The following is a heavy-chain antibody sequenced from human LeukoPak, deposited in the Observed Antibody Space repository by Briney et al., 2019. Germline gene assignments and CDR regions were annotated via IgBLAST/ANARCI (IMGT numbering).Heavy chain of an antibody. Sequence: GGSLRLSCAASGFSFSNYWMSWVRQAPGKGLEWVANIRPDGSEKQYVDSMKGRFTISRDNAQNSVYLHMNSLTAEDTAVYYCARFSRSAESYWGQGTLVSVSS. V-gene: IGHV3-7*01. J-gene: IGHJ1*01. D-gene: IGHD2-15*01. CDR1: GFSFSNYW. CDR3: ARFSRSAESY. CDR2: IRPDGSEK.